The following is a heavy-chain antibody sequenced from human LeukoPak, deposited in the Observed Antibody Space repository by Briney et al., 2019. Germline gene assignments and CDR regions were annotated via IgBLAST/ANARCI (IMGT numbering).Heavy chain of an antibody. CDR2: ISSKANSYAT. J-gene: IGHJ5*02. CDR1: GFTFSGSA. D-gene: IGHD6-19*01. V-gene: IGHV3-73*01. CDR3: TRDSIPFRSGGGKTDNSWFDP. Sequence: PGGSLRLSCAASGFTFSGSAMHWVRQASGKGLELVVRISSKANSYATAYAASVDGRFTISRDDSKNTACLQMNSLKTEDTAVNYCTRDSIPFRSGGGKTDNSWFDPWGQGTLVTVSS.